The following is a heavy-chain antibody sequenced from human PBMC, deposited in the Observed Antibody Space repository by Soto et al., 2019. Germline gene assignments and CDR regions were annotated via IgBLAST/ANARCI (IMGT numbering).Heavy chain of an antibody. CDR3: AREERRGITGTTWKDGHWFDP. J-gene: IGHJ5*02. CDR1: GGSISSGGYY. D-gene: IGHD1-7*01. CDR2: IYYSGST. Sequence: SETLSLTCTVSGGSISSGGYYWSWIRQHPGKGLEWIGYIYYSGSTYYNPSLKSRVTISVDTSKNQFSLKLSSVTAADAAVYYCAREERRGITGTTWKDGHWFDPWGQGTLVTVSS. V-gene: IGHV4-31*03.